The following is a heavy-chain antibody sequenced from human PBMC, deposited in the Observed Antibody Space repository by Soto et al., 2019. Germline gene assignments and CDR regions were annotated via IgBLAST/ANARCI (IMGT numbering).Heavy chain of an antibody. V-gene: IGHV3-48*02. D-gene: IGHD2-2*01. J-gene: IGHJ4*02. Sequence: EVQLVESGGGLVQPGESLRLSCAASGFTFSSYSMNWVRQAPGKGLEWVSYIHNSSSTIYYADSVRGRFTISRDNAKNSLYLQMNSLRDEDTAVYYCARGVQIILLLPAAIDYWGQGTLVTVSS. CDR3: ARGVQIILLLPAAIDY. CDR2: IHNSSSTI. CDR1: GFTFSSYS.